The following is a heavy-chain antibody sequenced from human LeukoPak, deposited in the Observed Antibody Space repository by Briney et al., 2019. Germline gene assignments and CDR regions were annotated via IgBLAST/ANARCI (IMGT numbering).Heavy chain of an antibody. Sequence: RGESLRISCKGSGYNFTSYWISWVRQMPGKGLEWMGRIDPSDSYTNYSPSFQGHVTISTDKSIFTAYLQWSSLKASDIAMYYCARLRDGSIDYWGQGTLVTVSS. V-gene: IGHV5-10-1*01. CDR3: ARLRDGSIDY. CDR2: IDPSDSYT. CDR1: GYNFTSYW. J-gene: IGHJ4*02.